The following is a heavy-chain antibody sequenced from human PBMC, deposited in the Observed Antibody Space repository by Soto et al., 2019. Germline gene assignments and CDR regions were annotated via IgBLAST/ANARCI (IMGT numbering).Heavy chain of an antibody. CDR3: ASDQINQNVFDF. Sequence: QMQLQESGPGLVKPSETLSLTYSVAGVSISGYYWTWIRQTAGKGLEWIGRMYISGSTNYNPSLKSRATMSIDTSKNYFSLKMRSVTAADTAVYYCASDQINQNVFDFWGQGTMVTVSS. V-gene: IGHV4-4*07. J-gene: IGHJ3*01. CDR1: GVSISGYY. CDR2: MYISGST.